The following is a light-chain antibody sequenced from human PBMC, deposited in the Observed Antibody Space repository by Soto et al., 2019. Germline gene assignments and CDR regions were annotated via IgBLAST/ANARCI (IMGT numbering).Light chain of an antibody. V-gene: IGKV3-11*01. CDR3: QQRSSWPRT. CDR2: DIS. CDR1: QSVGSY. J-gene: IGKJ2*01. Sequence: EIVLTQSPATLSLSPGERATLSCRASQSVGSYFAWYQQKPGQAPRLLIYDISNRATGIPARFSGSGSGTDFTLTISSLEPEDFAVYYCQQRSSWPRTFGQGTKLEIK.